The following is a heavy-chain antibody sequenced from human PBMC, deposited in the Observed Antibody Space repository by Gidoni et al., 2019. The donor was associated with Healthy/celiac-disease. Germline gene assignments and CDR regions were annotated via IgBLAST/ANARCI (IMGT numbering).Heavy chain of an antibody. D-gene: IGHD4-17*01. J-gene: IGHJ4*02. Sequence: QVQLQESGPGLVKPSGTLSLTCAVSGGSISSSNWWSWVRQPPGKGLEWIGEIYHSGSTNYNPDRKSRVTISVDKSKNQFSLKLSSVTAADTAVYDCARGRDLGDYKYYFDYWGQGTLVTVSS. CDR2: IYHSGST. CDR3: ARGRDLGDYKYYFDY. CDR1: GGSISSSNW. V-gene: IGHV4-4*02.